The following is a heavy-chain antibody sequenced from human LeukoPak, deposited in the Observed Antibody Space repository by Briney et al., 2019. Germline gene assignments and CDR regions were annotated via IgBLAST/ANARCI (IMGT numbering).Heavy chain of an antibody. Sequence: GGSLRLSCAASGFAFTSYWMSWVRQAPGKGLEWVANIKQDGSEKYYVDSVKGRFTISRDNAKNSLYLQMNSLSAEDTAVYYCATSRSFDYWGQGTLVTVSS. CDR2: IKQDGSEK. CDR3: ATSRSFDY. V-gene: IGHV3-7*01. CDR1: GFAFTSYW. J-gene: IGHJ4*02.